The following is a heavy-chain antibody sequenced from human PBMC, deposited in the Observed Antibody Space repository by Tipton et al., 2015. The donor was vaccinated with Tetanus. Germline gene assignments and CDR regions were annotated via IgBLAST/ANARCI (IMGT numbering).Heavy chain of an antibody. V-gene: IGHV4-31*11. CDR3: ARDPAVLRFLEWLPDWYFAL. J-gene: IGHJ2*01. CDR1: GGSISSGGYY. CDR2: IYHRGST. Sequence: GLVKPSETLSLTCGVSGGSISSGGYYWTWIRQHPGKGLEWIGNIYHRGSTYYNPSLKSRVTISVDTSKNQFSLKLSSVTAADTAVYYCARDPAVLRFLEWLPDWYFALWGRGTLVTVSS. D-gene: IGHD3-3*01.